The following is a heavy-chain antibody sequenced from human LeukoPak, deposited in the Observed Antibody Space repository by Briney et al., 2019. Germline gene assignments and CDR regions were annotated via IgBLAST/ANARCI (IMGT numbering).Heavy chain of an antibody. CDR2: IYCSGST. CDR3: ASDSSGYRNDAFDI. V-gene: IGHV4-59*01. CDR1: GGSINSYY. Sequence: SETLSLTCTVSGGSINSYYWSWIRQPPGKGLEWIGYIYCSGSTNYNPSLKSRVTISVDTSKNQFSLRLSSVTAADTAVYYCASDSSGYRNDAFDIWGQGTMVTVSS. D-gene: IGHD3-22*01. J-gene: IGHJ3*02.